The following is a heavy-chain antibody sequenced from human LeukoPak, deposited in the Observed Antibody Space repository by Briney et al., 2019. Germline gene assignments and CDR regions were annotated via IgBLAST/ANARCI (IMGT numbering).Heavy chain of an antibody. J-gene: IGHJ4*02. Sequence: GASVKVSCKASGYTFTSYGISWVRQAPGQGLEWMGGITAIFRTTNYAQKFQGRVTITADESMSTVYMELSSPRSEDTAVYYCARHSGYHSTMYLDYWGQGTLVTVSS. CDR3: ARHSGYHSTMYLDY. D-gene: IGHD3-22*01. CDR1: GYTFTSYG. V-gene: IGHV1-69*13. CDR2: ITAIFRTT.